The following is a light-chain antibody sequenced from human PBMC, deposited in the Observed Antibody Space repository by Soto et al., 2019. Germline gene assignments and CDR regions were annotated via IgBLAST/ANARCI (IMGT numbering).Light chain of an antibody. CDR1: QSVGSN. J-gene: IGKJ4*01. CDR3: QQYRDWPPLIS. V-gene: IGKV3-15*01. CDR2: GAS. Sequence: EVVMTQSPATLSVSPGERATLSCRASQSVGSNLAWYQQKPGQAPSLLIYGASTRATGIPARFGGSGSGTEFTLTISSLQSEDFAVYYCQQYRDWPPLISFGGGTQVEIK.